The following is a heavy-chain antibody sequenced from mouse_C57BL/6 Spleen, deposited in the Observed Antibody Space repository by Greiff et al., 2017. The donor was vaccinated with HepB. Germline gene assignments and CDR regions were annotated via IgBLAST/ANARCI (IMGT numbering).Heavy chain of an antibody. Sequence: VKLQESGPGLVAPSQSLSITCTISGFSLTSYAISWVRQPPGKGLEWLGVIWTGGGTNYKSALKSRLSISKDNSKSQVFLKMNSLQTDDTARYYCASITTPQRGFAYWGQGTLVTVSA. CDR2: IWTGGGT. J-gene: IGHJ3*01. CDR3: ASITTPQRGFAY. D-gene: IGHD1-1*01. V-gene: IGHV2-9-1*01. CDR1: GFSLTSYA.